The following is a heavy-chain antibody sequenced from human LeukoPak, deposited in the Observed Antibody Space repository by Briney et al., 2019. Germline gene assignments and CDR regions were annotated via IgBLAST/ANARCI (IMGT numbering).Heavy chain of an antibody. Sequence: PSETLSLTCTVSGGSISSSSYYWGWIRQPPGKGLEWIGSIYYSGSTYYNPSLKSRVTISVDTSKNQFSLKLSSVTAADTAVYYCAVYDSSGYYYVNWYFDLWGRGTLVTVSS. CDR3: AVYDSSGYYYVNWYFDL. CDR2: IYYSGST. V-gene: IGHV4-39*07. D-gene: IGHD3-22*01. CDR1: GGSISSSSYY. J-gene: IGHJ2*01.